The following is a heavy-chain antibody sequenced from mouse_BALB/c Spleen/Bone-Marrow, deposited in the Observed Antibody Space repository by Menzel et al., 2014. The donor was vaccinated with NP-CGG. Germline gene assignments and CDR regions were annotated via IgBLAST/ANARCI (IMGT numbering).Heavy chain of an antibody. CDR2: IRDTANGYTT. D-gene: IGHD1-1*01. CDR1: GFTFTDYY. V-gene: IGHV7-3*02. J-gene: IGHJ1*01. CDR3: ARDTTSSIYWYFDV. Sequence: EVHLVESGGGLVQPGGSLRLSCAISGFTFTDYYMSWVRQPPGKALEWLGFIRDTANGYTTEYSTSVKGRFTISRDNSQSILYLQMNTLRAEDSATYYCARDTTSSIYWYFDVWGAGTTVTVSS.